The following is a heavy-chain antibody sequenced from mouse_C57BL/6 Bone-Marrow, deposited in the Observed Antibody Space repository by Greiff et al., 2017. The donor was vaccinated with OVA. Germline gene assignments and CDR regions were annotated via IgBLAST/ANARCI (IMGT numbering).Heavy chain of an antibody. CDR1: GYTFTSYG. J-gene: IGHJ3*01. V-gene: IGHV1-81*01. CDR2: IYPRSGNT. CDR3: ARTLYYYGSSYPFAY. D-gene: IGHD1-1*01. Sequence: QVQLQQSGAELARPGASVKLSCKASGYTFTSYGISWVKQRTGQGLEWIGVIYPRSGNTYYNEKFKGKATLTADKSSSTAYMELRSLTSEDSAVYFCARTLYYYGSSYPFAYWGQGTLVTVSA.